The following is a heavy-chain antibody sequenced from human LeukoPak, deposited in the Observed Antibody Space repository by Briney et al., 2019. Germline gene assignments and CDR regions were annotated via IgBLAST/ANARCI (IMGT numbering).Heavy chain of an antibody. CDR2: IIPIFGTA. CDR1: GGTFSSYA. CDR3: ARNSNWNDGGGAFDI. V-gene: IGHV1-69*13. J-gene: IGHJ3*02. Sequence: GASVKASCKASGGTFSSYAISWVRQAPGQGLEWMGGIIPIFGTANYAQKFQGRVTITADESTSTAYMELSSLRSEDTAVYYCARNSNWNDGGGAFDIWGQGTMVTVSS. D-gene: IGHD1-1*01.